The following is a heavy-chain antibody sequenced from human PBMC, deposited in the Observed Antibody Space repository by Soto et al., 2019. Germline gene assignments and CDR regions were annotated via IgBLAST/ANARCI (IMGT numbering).Heavy chain of an antibody. CDR1: GGSISSGGYS. Sequence: QLQLQESGSGLVKPSQTLSLTCAVSGGSISSGGYSWSWIRQPPGKGLEWIGYIYHGGSTYYNPSLKSGVALSVDRSKNQSSLKLSSVTAADTAVYYCAAGGGLPRYYWGQGTLVTVSS. CDR3: AAGGGLPRYY. D-gene: IGHD5-12*01. J-gene: IGHJ4*02. CDR2: IYHGGST. V-gene: IGHV4-30-2*01.